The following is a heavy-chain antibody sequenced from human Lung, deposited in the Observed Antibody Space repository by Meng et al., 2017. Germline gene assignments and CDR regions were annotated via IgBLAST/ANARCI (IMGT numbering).Heavy chain of an antibody. J-gene: IGHJ4*02. Sequence: EVQLVGSGGGLVQPGGSLRLSCAASGFTFSTYWMHWVRQAPGKGLEWVSRITGDGSSTIYADSVQGRFTMSRDNAKNTLSLQMNSLRAEDTAVYYCARGGVTSDDWGQGTLVTVSS. V-gene: IGHV3-74*01. CDR3: ARGGVTSDD. CDR2: ITGDGSST. D-gene: IGHD2-21*02. CDR1: GFTFSTYW.